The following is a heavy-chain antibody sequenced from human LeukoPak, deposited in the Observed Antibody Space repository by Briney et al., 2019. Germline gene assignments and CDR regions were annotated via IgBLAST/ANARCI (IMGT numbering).Heavy chain of an antibody. CDR2: IYHSGST. V-gene: IGHV4-38-2*02. J-gene: IGHJ4*02. CDR3: ARDLYSSGWGYFDY. Sequence: SETLSLTCTISGYSISSGYYWGWIRQPPGKGLEWIGSIYHSGSTYCNPSLKSRVTISLDTSENQFSLKLSSVTAADTAVYYCARDLYSSGWGYFDYWGQGTLVTVSS. CDR1: GYSISSGYY. D-gene: IGHD6-19*01.